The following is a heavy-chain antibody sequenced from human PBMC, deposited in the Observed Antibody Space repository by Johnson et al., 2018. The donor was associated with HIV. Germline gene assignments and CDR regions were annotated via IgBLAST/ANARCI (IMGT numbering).Heavy chain of an antibody. Sequence: QVQLVESGGGLVKPGGSLRLSCAASGFTFSDYYMSWIRQAPGKGLEWVSYISSSGNTIYYADSVRGRFTISRDNSKNTLYLQMNSLRAEDTAVYYCAREGEGYSSSWYDAFDIWGQGTMVTVSS. CDR2: ISSSGNTI. V-gene: IGHV3-11*04. J-gene: IGHJ3*02. CDR1: GFTFSDYY. CDR3: AREGEGYSSSWYDAFDI. D-gene: IGHD6-13*01.